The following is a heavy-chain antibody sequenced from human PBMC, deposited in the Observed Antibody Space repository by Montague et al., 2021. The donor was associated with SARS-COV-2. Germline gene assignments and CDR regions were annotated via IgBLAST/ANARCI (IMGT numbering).Heavy chain of an antibody. V-gene: IGHV4-39*01. Sequence: TLSLTCTVSGGSISSSSYYWGWNRQPPGKGLEWIGSIYYSGSTYYNPSLKSRVTISVDTSKNQFSLKLSSVTAADTAVYYCARPLAYYYGSGSYGHNWFDPWGQGTLVTVSS. J-gene: IGHJ5*02. D-gene: IGHD3-10*01. CDR1: GGSISSSSYY. CDR3: ARPLAYYYGSGSYGHNWFDP. CDR2: IYYSGST.